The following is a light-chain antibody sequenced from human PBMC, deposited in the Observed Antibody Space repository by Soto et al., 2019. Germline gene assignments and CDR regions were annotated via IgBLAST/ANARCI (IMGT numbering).Light chain of an antibody. Sequence: QTVLTQPRSVSGCPGQSVTISCIGTSSDVGGFNSVSWYQQHPGKAPKPMIYDVNKRPSGVPDRFSGSNSGTTASLTISGLQAEDEADYYCCSYAGSYSYAFATGTKVTVL. CDR2: DVN. V-gene: IGLV2-11*01. J-gene: IGLJ1*01. CDR3: CSYAGSYSYA. CDR1: SSDVGGFNS.